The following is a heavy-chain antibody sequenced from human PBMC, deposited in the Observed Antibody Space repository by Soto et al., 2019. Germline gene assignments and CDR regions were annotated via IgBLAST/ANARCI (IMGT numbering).Heavy chain of an antibody. CDR2: IYYSGDT. V-gene: IGHV4-31*03. Sequence: QVQLQESGPGLVKPSQTLSLTCSVSGGSISDCAYYWSWIRQHPRKGLEWIGYIYYSGDTQYNPTLKSRVTISLARSRNQFSLKLSSVTAADTAVYYCARVDSSSWFDYWGQGTLVTVSS. D-gene: IGHD6-13*01. CDR1: GGSISDCAYY. J-gene: IGHJ4*02. CDR3: ARVDSSSWFDY.